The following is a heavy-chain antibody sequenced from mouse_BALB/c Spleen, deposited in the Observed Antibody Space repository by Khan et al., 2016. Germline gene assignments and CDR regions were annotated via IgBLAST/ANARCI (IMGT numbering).Heavy chain of an antibody. J-gene: IGHJ1*01. V-gene: IGHV9-3-1*01. CDR1: GYTFTNYG. CDR3: ARDYDYDGDWYFDV. CDR2: MNTYTGEP. Sequence: QIQLLQSGPELKKPGETVKISCKASGYTFTNYGMNWVKQTPGKGLKWMGWMNTYTGEPKYADDFKGRFAFSLKTSARTAYLQINNLTTEDTATXFCARDYDYDGDWYFDVWGAGTTVTVSS. D-gene: IGHD2-4*01.